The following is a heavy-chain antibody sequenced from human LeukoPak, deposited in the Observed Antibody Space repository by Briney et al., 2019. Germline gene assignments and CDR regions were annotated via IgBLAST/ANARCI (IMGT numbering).Heavy chain of an antibody. V-gene: IGHV3-20*04. D-gene: IGHD3-10*01. CDR2: INWNGGST. J-gene: IGHJ3*02. CDR1: GFTFDDYG. Sequence: GGSLRLSCAASGFTFDDYGMSWVRQAPGKGLEWVSGINWNGGSTGYADSAKGRFTISRDNAKNSLYLQMNSLRAEDTALYYCARDPGAMVRGVMGDIWGQGTMVTVSS. CDR3: ARDPGAMVRGVMGDI.